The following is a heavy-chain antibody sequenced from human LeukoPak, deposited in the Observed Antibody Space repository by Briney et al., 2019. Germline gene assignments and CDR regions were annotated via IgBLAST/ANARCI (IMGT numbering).Heavy chain of an antibody. CDR2: ISSSGSTI. Sequence: GGSLRLSCAASGFTFSSYEMNWVRQAPGKGLEWVSYISSSGSTIYYADSVKGRFTISRDNSKNTLYLQMNSLRAEDTAVYYCAKEACGGRCHSDYFDYWGQGTLVTVST. D-gene: IGHD2-15*01. CDR3: AKEACGGRCHSDYFDY. V-gene: IGHV3-48*03. J-gene: IGHJ4*02. CDR1: GFTFSSYE.